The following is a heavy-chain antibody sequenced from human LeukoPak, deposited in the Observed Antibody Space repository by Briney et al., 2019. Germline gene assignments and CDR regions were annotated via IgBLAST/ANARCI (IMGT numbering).Heavy chain of an antibody. CDR1: GFTFSGFW. CDR3: ARDTPHDYGGNSYAFDI. J-gene: IGHJ3*02. V-gene: IGHV3-7*03. D-gene: IGHD4-23*01. Sequence: GGSLRLSCAVSGFTFSGFWMSWSRQAPGKGLEWVASINSDGSEGYYADVVKGRFTISRDNAKNSLYLQINSLRAEDTAVYYCARDTPHDYGGNSYAFDIWGQGTMVTVSS. CDR2: INSDGSEG.